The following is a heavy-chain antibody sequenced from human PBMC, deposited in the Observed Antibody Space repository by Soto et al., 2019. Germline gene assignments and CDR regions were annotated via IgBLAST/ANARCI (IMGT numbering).Heavy chain of an antibody. CDR3: ARDTDGLHY. CDR1: GLIFSNYR. CDR2: ISTDGSIT. Sequence: GGSLRLSCAASGLIFSNYRMHWARQAPGKGLVWVSCISTDGSITNYADSVKGRFTVSRDNAKNTLYLQMNSLRAEDTALYYCARDTDGLHYWGQGTMVTVSS. V-gene: IGHV3-74*01. J-gene: IGHJ4*02.